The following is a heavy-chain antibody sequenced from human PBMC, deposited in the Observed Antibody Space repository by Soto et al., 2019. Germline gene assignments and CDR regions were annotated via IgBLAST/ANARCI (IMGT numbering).Heavy chain of an antibody. D-gene: IGHD3-22*01. Sequence: QVQLVQSGAEVKKPGASVKVSCKASGYSFTGYYMHWVRQAPGQGLEWMGWINPNSDGTNYAQKFQGRVTMTRDTSISTAYMELSRLRSDDTAVYYCAKDGGNGYLPGYWGQGTLVTVSS. CDR1: GYSFTGYY. CDR2: INPNSDGT. CDR3: AKDGGNGYLPGY. V-gene: IGHV1-2*02. J-gene: IGHJ4*02.